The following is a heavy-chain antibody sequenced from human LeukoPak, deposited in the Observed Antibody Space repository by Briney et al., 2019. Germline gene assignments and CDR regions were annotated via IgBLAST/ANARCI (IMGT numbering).Heavy chain of an antibody. Sequence: VASVKVSCKASGGTFSSYAISWVRQAPGQGLEWMGGIIPIFGTANYAQKFQGGVTMTTDTSTSTAYMELRSLRSDDTAVYYCASVAGIAAASHPYYYYYMDAWGKGTTVTISS. D-gene: IGHD6-13*01. CDR1: GGTFSSYA. CDR2: IIPIFGTA. V-gene: IGHV1-69*05. J-gene: IGHJ6*03. CDR3: ASVAGIAAASHPYYYYYMDA.